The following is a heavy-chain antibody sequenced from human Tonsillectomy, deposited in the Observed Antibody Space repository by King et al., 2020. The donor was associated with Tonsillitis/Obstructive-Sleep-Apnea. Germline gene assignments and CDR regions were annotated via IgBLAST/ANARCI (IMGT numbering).Heavy chain of an antibody. J-gene: IGHJ4*02. CDR1: GGSFSGYY. D-gene: IGHD4-17*01. CDR2: INHSGST. V-gene: IGHV4-34*01. Sequence: VQLQQWGAGLLKPSEPLSLTCAVYGGSFSGYYWSWIRQPPGKGLEWIGEINHSGSTNYNPSLKSRVTISVDTSKNQFSLKLSSVTAADTAVYYCARGSGTTVTTGIDYWGQGTLVTVSS. CDR3: ARGSGTTVTTGIDY.